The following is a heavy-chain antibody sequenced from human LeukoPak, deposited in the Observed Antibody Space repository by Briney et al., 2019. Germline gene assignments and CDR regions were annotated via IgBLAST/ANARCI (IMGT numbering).Heavy chain of an antibody. D-gene: IGHD3-3*01. V-gene: IGHV1-8*03. CDR2: MNPNSGNT. J-gene: IGHJ5*02. CDR3: ARGNYDFWSGYPRHNWFDP. CDR1: GYTFTSYD. Sequence: ASVKVSCKASGYTFTSYDINWVRQATGQGLEWMGWMNPNSGNTGYAQKFQGRVTITRNTSISTAYMELSSLRSEDTAVYYCARGNYDFWSGYPRHNWFDPWGQGTLVTVSS.